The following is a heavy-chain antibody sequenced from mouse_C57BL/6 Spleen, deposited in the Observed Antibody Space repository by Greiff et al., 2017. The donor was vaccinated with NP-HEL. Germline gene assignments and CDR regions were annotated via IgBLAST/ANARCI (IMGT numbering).Heavy chain of an antibody. CDR2: IYPGDGDT. CDR1: GYAFSSSW. V-gene: IGHV1-82*01. Sequence: VKLVESGPELVKPGASVKISCKASGYAFSSSWMNWVKQRPGKGLEWIGRIYPGDGDTNYNGKFKGKATLTADKSSSTAYMHLSSLTSEDSAVYFCARGGHYYGSSLFAYWGQGTLVTVSA. D-gene: IGHD1-1*01. J-gene: IGHJ3*01. CDR3: ARGGHYYGSSLFAY.